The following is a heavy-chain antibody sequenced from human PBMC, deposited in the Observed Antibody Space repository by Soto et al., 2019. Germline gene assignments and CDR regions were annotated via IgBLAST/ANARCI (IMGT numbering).Heavy chain of an antibody. CDR3: ARRYSGYDFDAFDI. J-gene: IGHJ3*02. Sequence: ASVKVSCKASGYTFTSYGISWVRQAPGQGLEWMGWISAYNGNTNYAQKLQGRVTMTTDTSTSTAYMELRSLRSDDTAVYYCARRYSGYDFDAFDIWGQGXMVTVSS. D-gene: IGHD5-12*01. CDR1: GYTFTSYG. V-gene: IGHV1-18*01. CDR2: ISAYNGNT.